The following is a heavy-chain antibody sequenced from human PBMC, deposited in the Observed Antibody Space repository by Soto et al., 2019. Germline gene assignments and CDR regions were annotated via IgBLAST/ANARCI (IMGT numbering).Heavy chain of an antibody. CDR1: GYTFAIYY. D-gene: IGHD3-22*01. Sequence: QVQLVQSGTEVKKPGASVKVSCKTSGYTFAIYYIHWVRQAPGQGLEWMGIINPSGGGTNYAQKFQGRVTITRDTSTSTPYMELSSLRSEHTAVYYCARDVVFTTGWAFDIWGQGTVVTVSS. CDR2: INPSGGGT. V-gene: IGHV1-46*03. CDR3: ARDVVFTTGWAFDI. J-gene: IGHJ3*02.